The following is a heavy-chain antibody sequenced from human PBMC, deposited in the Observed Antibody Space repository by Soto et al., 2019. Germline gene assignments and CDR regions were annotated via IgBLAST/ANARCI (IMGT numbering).Heavy chain of an antibody. V-gene: IGHV4-39*01. CDR3: TRGETGCNNVAHYYYAMDV. CDR2: MYYTGST. CDR1: GFSISSSSYY. Sequence: PGGTLSLSCAASGFSISSSSYYWAWLGQPPGKGLECNATMYYTGSTCYNPSIKSRTNISVYTTSKQISLRLSSKNTADTAVYYCTRGETGCNNVAHYYYAMDVWGQGTTVTVSS. J-gene: IGHJ6*02. D-gene: IGHD2-8*01.